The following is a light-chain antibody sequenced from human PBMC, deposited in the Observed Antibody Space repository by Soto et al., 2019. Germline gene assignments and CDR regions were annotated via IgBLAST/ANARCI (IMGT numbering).Light chain of an antibody. V-gene: IGKV2-28*01. CDR1: QSLLHSNGYNY. Sequence: DIVMTQSPLSLPVTPGEPASISCRSSQSLLHSNGYNYLDWYLQKPGQSPQLLIYLGSNRASGVPDRFSDSGSGTDFTLKISRVEAEDVGVYYCMQALQTRNTFGQGTKLEIK. CDR2: LGS. CDR3: MQALQTRNT. J-gene: IGKJ2*01.